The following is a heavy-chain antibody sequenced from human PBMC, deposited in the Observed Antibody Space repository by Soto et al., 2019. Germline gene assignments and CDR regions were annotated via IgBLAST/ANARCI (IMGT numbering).Heavy chain of an antibody. D-gene: IGHD3-3*01. CDR3: ARSTDSRPYDFWSGYYTEYYFDY. J-gene: IGHJ4*02. CDR1: GFTFSSYA. V-gene: IGHV3-30-3*01. Sequence: GWSLRLSCAASGFTFSSYAMHWVRQAPGKGLEWVAVISYDGSNKYYADSVKGRFTISRDNSKNTLYLQMNSLRAEDTAVYYCARSTDSRPYDFWSGYYTEYYFDYWGQGTLVTVSS. CDR2: ISYDGSNK.